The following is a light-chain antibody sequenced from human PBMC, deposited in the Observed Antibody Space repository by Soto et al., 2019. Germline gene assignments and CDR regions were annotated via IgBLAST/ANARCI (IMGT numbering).Light chain of an antibody. V-gene: IGKV3-20*01. Sequence: ETVLTQSPGTLSLSPGERATLSCRASQTVSSSYLTWYQQKPGQAPRLLIYGASSRVTGIPDRFSGSGSGTDFTLTISRLEPEDFAVYYCQQYGNSPWAFGQGTRWIS. CDR1: QTVSSSY. CDR3: QQYGNSPWA. J-gene: IGKJ1*01. CDR2: GAS.